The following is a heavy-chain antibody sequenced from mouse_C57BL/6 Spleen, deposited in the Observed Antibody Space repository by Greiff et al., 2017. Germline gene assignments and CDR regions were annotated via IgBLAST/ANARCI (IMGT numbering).Heavy chain of an antibody. V-gene: IGHV1-39*01. Sequence: EVKLQESGPELVKPGASVKISCKASGYSFTDYNMNWVKQSNGKSLEWIGVINPNYGTTSYNQKFKGKATLTVDQSSSTAYMQLNSLTSEDSAVYYCARNDYGSSPYYFDDWGQGTTLTVSS. J-gene: IGHJ2*01. CDR3: ARNDYGSSPYYFDD. CDR1: GYSFTDYN. CDR2: INPNYGTT. D-gene: IGHD1-1*01.